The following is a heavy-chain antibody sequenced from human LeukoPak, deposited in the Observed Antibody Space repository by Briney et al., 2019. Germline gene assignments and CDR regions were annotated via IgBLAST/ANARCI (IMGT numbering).Heavy chain of an antibody. D-gene: IGHD2-2*01. CDR2: ISSSSSYI. CDR1: GFTFSSYS. CDR3: ARDPLKYCSSTSCHPYYFDY. V-gene: IGHV3-21*01. Sequence: GGSLRLSCAASGFTFSSYSMNWVRQAPGKGLEWVSSISSSSSYIYYADSVKGRFTISRDNAKNSLYLQMNSLRAEDTAVYYCARDPLKYCSSTSCHPYYFDYWGQGTLVTVSS. J-gene: IGHJ4*02.